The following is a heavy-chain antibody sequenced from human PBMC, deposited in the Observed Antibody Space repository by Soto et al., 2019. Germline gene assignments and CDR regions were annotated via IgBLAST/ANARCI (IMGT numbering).Heavy chain of an antibody. Sequence: GGSLRLSCAASGFTFSSYEMNWVRQAPGKGLEWVSYISSSGSTIYYVDSVKGRFTISRDNAKNSLYLQMNSLRAEDTAVYYCAREGVTDAFDIWGQGTMVTVSS. D-gene: IGHD3-10*01. CDR1: GFTFSSYE. CDR3: AREGVTDAFDI. J-gene: IGHJ3*02. CDR2: ISSSGSTI. V-gene: IGHV3-48*03.